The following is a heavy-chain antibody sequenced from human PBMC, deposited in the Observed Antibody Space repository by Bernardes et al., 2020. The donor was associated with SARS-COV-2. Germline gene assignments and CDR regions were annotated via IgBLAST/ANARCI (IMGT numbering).Heavy chain of an antibody. CDR2: ITSNGGNT. Sequence: GGSLRLSCAASGFTFSIHDMHWVRQAPGKGLEYVSAITSNGGNTYYANSVNGRFTISRDNSKNTLFLQMGSLRADDMAVYYCARGREFKGGHYGGHYGLDVWGHGTLVTVSS. V-gene: IGHV3-64*01. D-gene: IGHD3-10*01. J-gene: IGHJ6*02. CDR1: GFTFSIHD. CDR3: ARGREFKGGHYGGHYGLDV.